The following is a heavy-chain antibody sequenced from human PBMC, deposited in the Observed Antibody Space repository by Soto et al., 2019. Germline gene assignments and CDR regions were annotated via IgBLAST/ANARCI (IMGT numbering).Heavy chain of an antibody. Sequence: ATGKGLEWVSAIGTAGDTYYPGSVKGRFTISRENAKNSLYLQMNSLRAGDTAVYYCARDNVFFQAEDGIRGSVPVSAFLLNRSSDL. D-gene: IGHD2-15*01. CDR2: IGTAGDT. CDR3: ARDNVFFQAEDGIRGSVPVSAFLLNRSSDL. V-gene: IGHV3-13*01. J-gene: IGHJ2*01.